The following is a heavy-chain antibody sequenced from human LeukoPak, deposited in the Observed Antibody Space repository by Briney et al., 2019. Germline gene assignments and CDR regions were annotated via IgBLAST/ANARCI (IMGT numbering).Heavy chain of an antibody. CDR1: GGSISSSSYY. CDR2: IYYSGST. V-gene: IGHV4-39*01. D-gene: IGHD3-22*01. J-gene: IGHJ2*01. CDR3: ARLNDSSGYYSSGTGYFDL. Sequence: SETLSLTCTVSGGSISSSSYYWGWIRQPPGKGLEWIGSIYYSGSTYYNPSFKSRVTISVDTSKNQFSLKLSSVTAADTAVYYCARLNDSSGYYSSGTGYFDLWGRGTLVTVSS.